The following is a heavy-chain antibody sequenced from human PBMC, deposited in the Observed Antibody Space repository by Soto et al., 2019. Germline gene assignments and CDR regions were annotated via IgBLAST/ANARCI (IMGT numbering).Heavy chain of an antibody. CDR3: ARISGPPGGAPQGMDV. CDR1: GFSLSNARMG. CDR2: IFSNDEK. V-gene: IGHV2-26*01. D-gene: IGHD3-16*01. J-gene: IGHJ6*02. Sequence: QVTLKESGPVLVKPTETLTLTCTVSGFSLSNARMGVSWIRQPPGKALEWLAHIFSNDEKSYSTSLKSRLTITKDTSKSQVVLTMTNMDPVDTATYYCARISGPPGGAPQGMDVWGQGTTVTVSS.